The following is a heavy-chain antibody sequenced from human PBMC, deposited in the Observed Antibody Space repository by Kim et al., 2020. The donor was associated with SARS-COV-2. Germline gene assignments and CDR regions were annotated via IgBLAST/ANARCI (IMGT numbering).Heavy chain of an antibody. J-gene: IGHJ6*02. Sequence: GGSLRLSCAASGFTFSDYYMSWIRQAPGKGLEWVSYISSSSSYTNYADSVKGRFTISRDNAKNSLYLQMNSLRAEDTAVYYCARDHRLPPSYYYYGMDVWGQGTTVTVSS. V-gene: IGHV3-11*05. CDR3: ARDHRLPPSYYYYGMDV. CDR2: ISSSSSYT. CDR1: GFTFSDYY.